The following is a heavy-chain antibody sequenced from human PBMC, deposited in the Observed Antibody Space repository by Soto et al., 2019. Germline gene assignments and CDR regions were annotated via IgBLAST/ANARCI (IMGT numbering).Heavy chain of an antibody. CDR3: ARDWGGPTRTRWVGPDY. V-gene: IGHV3-33*01. J-gene: IGHJ4*02. Sequence: QEQLVESGGGVVQPGRSLRLSCVASGFTFSNYGWHWVRQAPGKGLEWVAVIWYDGSNKYYADSVKGRFTISRDNSRDTLYLKMNSLRDEDTAVYYCARDWGGPTRTRWVGPDYWGQGTLVTVSS. D-gene: IGHD2-21*01. CDR1: GFTFSNYG. CDR2: IWYDGSNK.